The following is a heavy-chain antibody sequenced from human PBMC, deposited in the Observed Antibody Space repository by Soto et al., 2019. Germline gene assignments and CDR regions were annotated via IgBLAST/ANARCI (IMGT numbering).Heavy chain of an antibody. CDR1: GGSISSGDYY. J-gene: IGHJ5*02. V-gene: IGHV4-30-4*01. CDR2: IYYSGST. D-gene: IGHD6-6*01. Sequence: SETLSLTCTVSGGSISSGDYYWSWIRQPPGKGLEWIGYIYYSGSTYYNPSLKSRVTISVDTSKNQFSLKLSSVTAADTAVYHCALGSSSSWFDPWGQGTLVTVSS. CDR3: ALGSSSSWFDP.